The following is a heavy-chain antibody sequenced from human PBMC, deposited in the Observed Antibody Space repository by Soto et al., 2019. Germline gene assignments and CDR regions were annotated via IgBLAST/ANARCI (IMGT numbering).Heavy chain of an antibody. CDR3: ARYYYGSGSYYKTGYNWFDP. CDR2: IGAYNGNT. CDR1: GYTFTSYG. Sequence: GASVKVSCKASGYTFTSYGISWVRQAPGQGLEWMGWIGAYNGNTNYAQKLQGGVTMTTDTSTSTAYMELRSLRSDDTAVYYCARYYYGSGSYYKTGYNWFDPWGQGTLVTVSS. J-gene: IGHJ5*02. V-gene: IGHV1-18*04. D-gene: IGHD3-10*01.